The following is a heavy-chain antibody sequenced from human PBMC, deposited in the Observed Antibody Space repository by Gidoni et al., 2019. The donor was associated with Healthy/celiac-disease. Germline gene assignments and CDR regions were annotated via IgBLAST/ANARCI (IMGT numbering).Heavy chain of an antibody. CDR2: ISGSGGST. V-gene: IGHV3-23*01. D-gene: IGHD6-19*01. J-gene: IGHJ4*02. CDR1: GFTFSSYA. CDR3: AKHMTGYSSGWYVY. Sequence: EVQLLESGGGLVQPGGYLRLSCAASGFTFSSYASTWDRQAPGKGLEWVSAISGSGGSTYYADSVKGRFTISRDNSKNTLYLQMNSLRAEDTAVYYCAKHMTGYSSGWYVYWGQGTLVTVSS.